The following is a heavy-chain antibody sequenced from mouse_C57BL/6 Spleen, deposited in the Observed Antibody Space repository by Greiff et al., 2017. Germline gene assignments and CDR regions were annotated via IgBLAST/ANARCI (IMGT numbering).Heavy chain of an antibody. Sequence: QVQLQQSGAELARPGASVKLSCKASGYTFTSYGISWVKQRTGQGLEWIGEIYPRSGNTYYNEKFKGKATLTADKSSSTAYMELRSLTSEDSAVYVCARSEVYGSSYGYFDVWGTGTTVTVSS. D-gene: IGHD1-1*01. V-gene: IGHV1-81*01. CDR3: ARSEVYGSSYGYFDV. CDR1: GYTFTSYG. CDR2: IYPRSGNT. J-gene: IGHJ1*03.